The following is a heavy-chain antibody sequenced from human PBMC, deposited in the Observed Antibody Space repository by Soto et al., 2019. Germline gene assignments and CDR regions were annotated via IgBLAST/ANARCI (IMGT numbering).Heavy chain of an antibody. J-gene: IGHJ4*02. CDR3: ARGAGEDYYGSGSQYDY. V-gene: IGHV1-18*01. CDR1: GYTFTSYG. Sequence: ASVKVSCKASGYTFTSYGISWVRQAPGQGLEWMGWISAYNGNTNYAQKLQGRVTMTTDTSTSTAYMELRSLRSDDTAVYYCARGAGEDYYGSGSQYDYWGQGTLVTVSS. CDR2: ISAYNGNT. D-gene: IGHD3-10*01.